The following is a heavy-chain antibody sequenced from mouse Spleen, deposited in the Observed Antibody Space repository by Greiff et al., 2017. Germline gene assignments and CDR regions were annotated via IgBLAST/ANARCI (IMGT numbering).Heavy chain of an antibody. CDR2: IWSGGST. V-gene: IGHV2-2*02. D-gene: IGHD2-1*01. CDR1: GFSLTSYG. J-gene: IGHJ3*01. Sequence: VKLQESGPGLVQPSQSLSITCTVSGFSLTSYGVHWVRQSPGKGLEWLGVIWSGGSTDYNAAFISRLSISKDNSKSQVFFKMNSLQANDTAIYYCARNEDGTFAYWGQGTLVTVSA. CDR3: ARNEDGTFAY.